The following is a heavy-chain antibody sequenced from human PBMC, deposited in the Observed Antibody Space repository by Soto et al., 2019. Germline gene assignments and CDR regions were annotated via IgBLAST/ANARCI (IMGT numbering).Heavy chain of an antibody. D-gene: IGHD1-20*01. V-gene: IGHV1-69*12. CDR1: GGTISTYA. Sequence: VLLVQSGAEVKQPGSSVKVSCKASGGTISTYAITWVRQAPGQGLEWVGGIIPIFRTPNYAQNLQGRVTITADASTSTAYMELSNLSSADPAVSYCARGDGDNNAFEIWGQGTVVTVSS. CDR2: IIPIFRTP. J-gene: IGHJ3*02. CDR3: ARGDGDNNAFEI.